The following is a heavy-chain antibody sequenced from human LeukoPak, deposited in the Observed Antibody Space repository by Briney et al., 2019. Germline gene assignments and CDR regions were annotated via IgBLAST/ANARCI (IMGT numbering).Heavy chain of an antibody. Sequence: VASVTVSCKASGYTFTGYYMHWVRQAPGQGLEWMGWINPNSGGTNYAQKFQGRVTMTRDTSISTAYMELSRLRSDDTAVYYCARVPAYCSSTSCYATPYYGMDVWGQGTTVTVSS. V-gene: IGHV1-2*02. J-gene: IGHJ6*02. CDR1: GYTFTGYY. D-gene: IGHD2-2*01. CDR2: INPNSGGT. CDR3: ARVPAYCSSTSCYATPYYGMDV.